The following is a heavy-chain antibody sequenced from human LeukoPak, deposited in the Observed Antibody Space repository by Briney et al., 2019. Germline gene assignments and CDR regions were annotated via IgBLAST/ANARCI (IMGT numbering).Heavy chain of an antibody. Sequence: ASVKVSCKASGYTFTSYGISWVRQAPGQGLEWMGWISAYSGNTNYAQKLQGRVTMTTDTSTSTAYMELRSLRSDDTAVYYCARVLARYGSGDLFDYWGQGTLVTVSS. CDR3: ARVLARYGSGDLFDY. CDR1: GYTFTSYG. D-gene: IGHD3-10*01. J-gene: IGHJ4*02. V-gene: IGHV1-18*01. CDR2: ISAYSGNT.